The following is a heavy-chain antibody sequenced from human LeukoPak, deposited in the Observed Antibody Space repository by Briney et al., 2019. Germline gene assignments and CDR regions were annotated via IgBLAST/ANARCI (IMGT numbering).Heavy chain of an antibody. Sequence: SETLSLTCTVSGGSISSYYWSWIRQPPGKGLEWIGYIYYSGSTNYNPSLKSRVTISVDTSKNQFSLKLSSVTAADTAVYYCARDISDSGYYYYMDVWGKGTTVTVSS. D-gene: IGHD3-10*01. CDR2: IYYSGST. V-gene: IGHV4-59*01. CDR1: GGSISSYY. CDR3: ARDISDSGYYYYMDV. J-gene: IGHJ6*03.